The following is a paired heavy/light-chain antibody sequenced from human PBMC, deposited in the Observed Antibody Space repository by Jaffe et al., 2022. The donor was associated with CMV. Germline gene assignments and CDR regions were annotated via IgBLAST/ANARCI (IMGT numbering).Light chain of an antibody. Sequence: QSALTQPPSASGSPGQSVTISCTGTSSDIGGYNYVSWYQQHPGKAPKVMIYDVSKRPSGVPDRFSGSKSGNTASLTVSGLQAEDEADYYCSSYAGSNNLVFGGGTKLTVL. CDR1: SSDIGGYNY. CDR2: DVS. CDR3: SSYAGSNNLV. J-gene: IGLJ2*01. V-gene: IGLV2-8*01.
Heavy chain of an antibody. J-gene: IGHJ4*02. CDR1: GYSFINSA. CDR2: INAHNGNT. D-gene: IGHD3-3*01. CDR3: ARDTTQGLWEWLLSGEPGQYYFDY. V-gene: IGHV1-18*01. Sequence: QVQLVQSGAEVKKPGASVKVSCKASGYSFINSAISWVRQAPGQGLEWMGWINAHNGNTHYVQKFQGRVTMTTDTSTSTAYMELSSLISDDTAVYYCARDTTQGLWEWLLSGEPGQYYFDYWGQGTLVTVSS.